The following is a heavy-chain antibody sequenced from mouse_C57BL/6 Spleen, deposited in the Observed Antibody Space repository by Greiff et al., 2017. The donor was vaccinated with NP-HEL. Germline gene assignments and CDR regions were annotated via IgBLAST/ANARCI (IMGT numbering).Heavy chain of an antibody. J-gene: IGHJ2*01. V-gene: IGHV1-64*01. CDR3: ARFPSYGNVDY. CDR1: GYTFTSYW. CDR2: IHPNSGST. Sequence: QVQLQQPGAELVKPGASVKLSCKASGYTFTSYWMHWVKQRPGQGLEWIGMIHPNSGSTNYNEKFKSKATLTVDKSSSTAYMQLSSLTSEDSAVYYCARFPSYGNVDYWGQGTTLTVSS. D-gene: IGHD2-10*01.